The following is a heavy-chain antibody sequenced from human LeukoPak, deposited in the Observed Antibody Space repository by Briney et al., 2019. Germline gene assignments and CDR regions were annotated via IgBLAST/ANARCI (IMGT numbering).Heavy chain of an antibody. D-gene: IGHD3-10*02. CDR3: AELGITMIGGV. CDR2: IYYDGSSK. Sequence: TGGSLRLSCAASGFTFSNYGIHWVRQAPGKGLEWVAFIYYDGSSKYYADSVKGRFTISRDNAKNSLYLQMNSLRAEDTAVYYCAELGITMIGGVWGKGTTVTISS. V-gene: IGHV3-33*03. J-gene: IGHJ6*04. CDR1: GFTFSNYG.